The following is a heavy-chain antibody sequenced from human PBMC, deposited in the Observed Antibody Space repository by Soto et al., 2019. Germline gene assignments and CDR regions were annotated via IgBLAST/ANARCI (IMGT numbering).Heavy chain of an antibody. CDR2: ISSSGSTI. Sequence: GGSLGLSCAAPGFTFSRYAMNWARQAPGKGLEGVSYISSSGSTIYYADSVKGRFTISRDNAKNSPYLQMNSLRAEDTAVYYSARARGVVDFYTRPYWGQGTLVT. J-gene: IGHJ4*02. CDR1: GFTFSRYA. D-gene: IGHD3-3*01. CDR3: ARARGVVDFYTRPY. V-gene: IGHV3-48*03.